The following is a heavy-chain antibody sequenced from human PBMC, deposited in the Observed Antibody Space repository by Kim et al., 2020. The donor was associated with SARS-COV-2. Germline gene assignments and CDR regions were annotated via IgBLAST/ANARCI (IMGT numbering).Heavy chain of an antibody. CDR1: GFTVSSNY. J-gene: IGHJ3*02. CDR2: IYSGGST. Sequence: GGSLSLSCAASGFTVSSNYMSWVRQAPGKGLEWVSVIYSGGSTYYADSVKGRFTISRDNSKNTLYLQMNSLRAEDTAVYYCAREGGRYSYGRDAFDIWGQGTMVTVSS. D-gene: IGHD5-18*01. CDR3: AREGGRYSYGRDAFDI. V-gene: IGHV3-53*01.